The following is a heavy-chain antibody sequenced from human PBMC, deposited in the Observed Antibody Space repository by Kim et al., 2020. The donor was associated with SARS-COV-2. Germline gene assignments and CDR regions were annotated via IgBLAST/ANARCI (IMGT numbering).Heavy chain of an antibody. D-gene: IGHD2-2*02. CDR3: ARLVGYCSSTSCYKRGGLFDN. V-gene: IGHV4-39*01. CDR2: IYYSGST. Sequence: SETLSLTCTVSGGSISSSSYYWGWIRQPPGKGLEWIGSIYYSGSTYYNPSLKSRVTISVDTSKNQFSLKLSSVTAADTAVYYCARLVGYCSSTSCYKRGGLFDNWGQGTRVTVSS. J-gene: IGHJ4*02. CDR1: GGSISSSSYY.